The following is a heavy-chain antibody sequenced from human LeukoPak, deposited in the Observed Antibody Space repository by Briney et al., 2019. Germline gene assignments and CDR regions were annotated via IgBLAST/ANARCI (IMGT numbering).Heavy chain of an antibody. V-gene: IGHV4-34*01. J-gene: IGHJ2*01. CDR1: GGSFSGYY. CDR2: INHSGST. D-gene: IGHD2-21*02. CDR3: ARTHIVVVTAIPRDWYFDL. Sequence: SETLSLTCAVYGGSFSGYYWSWVRQPPGKGLEWIGEINHSGSTNYNPSLKSRVTISVDTSKNQFSLKLSSVTAADTAVYYCARTHIVVVTAIPRDWYFDLWGRGTLVTVSS.